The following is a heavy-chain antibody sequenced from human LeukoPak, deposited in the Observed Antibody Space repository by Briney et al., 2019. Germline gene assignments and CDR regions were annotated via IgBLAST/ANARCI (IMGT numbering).Heavy chain of an antibody. J-gene: IGHJ4*02. Sequence: PGRSLTLSCAASGFTFSSFGMHWVRRAPGKGLEWVAIISHDGRSKYYADSVKGRFTISSDISKSTLYLQMNSLRAEDTAVYYCAKGGPRDYRGQGTLVTVSS. V-gene: IGHV3-30*18. CDR2: ISHDGRSK. CDR3: AKGGPRDY. CDR1: GFTFSSFG.